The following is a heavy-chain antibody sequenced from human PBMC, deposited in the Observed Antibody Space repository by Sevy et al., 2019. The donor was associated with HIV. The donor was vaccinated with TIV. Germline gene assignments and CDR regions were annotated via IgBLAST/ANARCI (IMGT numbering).Heavy chain of an antibody. CDR3: ARDKLLPVMVTMVRGALSYYFDY. Sequence: GGSLRLSCAASGFTFSSYGMHWVRQAPGTGLEGGAVIWYDGGSKYYADSVKGRFTISRDNSKNTLFLQMNSLRAEDTAVYYCARDKLLPVMVTMVRGALSYYFDYWGQGTLVTVSS. CDR1: GFTFSSYG. V-gene: IGHV3-33*01. CDR2: IWYDGGSK. D-gene: IGHD3-10*01. J-gene: IGHJ4*02.